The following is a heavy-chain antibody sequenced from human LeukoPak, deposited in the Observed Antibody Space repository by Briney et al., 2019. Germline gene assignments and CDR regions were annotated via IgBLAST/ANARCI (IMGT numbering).Heavy chain of an antibody. Sequence: PSETLSLTCTVSGDSISNHYSSWIRQPPGKGLEWIGYIYYSGNTNYNPSLKSRVTISEDTSKNQFSLNLRSVTAADTAVYYCARGGIVGTSTRIPLFDSWGQGTLVTVSS. CDR1: GDSISNHY. CDR2: IYYSGNT. V-gene: IGHV4-59*08. D-gene: IGHD1-26*01. CDR3: ARGGIVGTSTRIPLFDS. J-gene: IGHJ4*02.